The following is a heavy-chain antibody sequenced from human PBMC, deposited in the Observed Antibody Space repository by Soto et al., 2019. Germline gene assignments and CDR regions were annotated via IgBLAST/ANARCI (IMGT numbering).Heavy chain of an antibody. CDR3: ARVPIDTYMIYWSDP. J-gene: IGHJ5*02. V-gene: IGHV4-61*08. CDR1: GYSVSSGDYY. CDR2: IYFSGRT. D-gene: IGHD3-16*01. Sequence: SETRSRAGPVSGYSVSSGDYYWTWIRQPPGKGLEWVGHIYFSGRTNYIPSLESRVTISLDTSKNQFSLKLTSVTAADTAVYYCARVPIDTYMIYWSDPWGQGTLVTVSS.